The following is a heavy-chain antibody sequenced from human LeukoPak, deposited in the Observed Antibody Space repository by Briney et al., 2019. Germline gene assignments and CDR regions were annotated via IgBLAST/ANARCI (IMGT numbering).Heavy chain of an antibody. D-gene: IGHD4-17*01. CDR3: AKGGATVIDY. J-gene: IGHJ4*02. V-gene: IGHV3-74*01. Sequence: GGSLRLSCAASGFTFSNYWMHWVRQAPGEGLVWVSRINSDGSSTTSADSVKGRFTISRDNAKNTLYLQMNSLRAEDTAVYYCAKGGATVIDYWGQGTLVTVSS. CDR2: INSDGSST. CDR1: GFTFSNYW.